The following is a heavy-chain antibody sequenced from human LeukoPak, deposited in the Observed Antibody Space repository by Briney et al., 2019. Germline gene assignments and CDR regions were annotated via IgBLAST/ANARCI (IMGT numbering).Heavy chain of an antibody. CDR3: VRDILTKQAYSGYDN. CDR2: ISSSSNTI. J-gene: IGHJ4*02. D-gene: IGHD5-12*01. V-gene: IGHV3-48*02. CDR1: GFTFSSYS. Sequence: GGSPRLSCAASGFTFSSYSMNWVRQAPGKGLEWVSYISSSSNTIYYADSVKGRFTISRDNAKNSLYLQMNSLRDEDTAVYYCVRDILTKQAYSGYDNWGQGTLVTVSS.